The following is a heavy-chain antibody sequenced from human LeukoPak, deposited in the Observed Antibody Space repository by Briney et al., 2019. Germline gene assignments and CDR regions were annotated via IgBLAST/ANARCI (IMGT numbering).Heavy chain of an antibody. J-gene: IGHJ3*02. Sequence: PGGSLRLSCAVSGFTFSDFWMSWVRQAPGRGLEWVANIHPEGNEKYHVESVKGRFTISRDNAKNSLFLQMNSLRAEDTALYYCARDGIVGATGAFDIWGQGTMVTVSS. D-gene: IGHD1-26*01. CDR1: GFTFSDFW. CDR3: ARDGIVGATGAFDI. V-gene: IGHV3-7*03. CDR2: IHPEGNEK.